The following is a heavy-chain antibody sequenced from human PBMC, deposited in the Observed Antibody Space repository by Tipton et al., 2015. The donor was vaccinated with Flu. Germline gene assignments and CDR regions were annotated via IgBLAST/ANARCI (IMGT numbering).Heavy chain of an antibody. J-gene: IGHJ4*02. D-gene: IGHD3-9*01. V-gene: IGHV1-18*01. CDR1: GYTFTSYG. CDR2: ISAYNGNT. CDR3: ARNTYYDILTSYYNDNFDY. Sequence: QLVQSGAEVKKPGASVKVSCKASGYTFTSYGISWVRQAPGQGLEWMGWISAYNGNTNYAQKLQGRVTMTTDTSTSTAYMELRSLRSDDTAVYYCARNTYYDILTSYYNDNFDYWGQGNLVPVSS.